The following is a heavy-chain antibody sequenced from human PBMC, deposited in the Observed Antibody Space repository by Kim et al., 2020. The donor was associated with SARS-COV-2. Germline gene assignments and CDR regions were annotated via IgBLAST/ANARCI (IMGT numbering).Heavy chain of an antibody. J-gene: IGHJ4*02. CDR3: AKWRSSCSCGSPRDY. Sequence: DSVKGRFTISRDNAKNSLYLQMNSLRAEDTAVYYCAKWRSSCSCGSPRDYWGQGTLVTVSS. V-gene: IGHV3-21*04. D-gene: IGHD2-2*01.